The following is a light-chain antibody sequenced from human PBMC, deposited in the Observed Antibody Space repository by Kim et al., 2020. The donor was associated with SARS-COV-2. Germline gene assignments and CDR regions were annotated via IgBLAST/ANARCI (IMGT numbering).Light chain of an antibody. CDR1: NTDIGSYNL. V-gene: IGLV2-23*02. CDR2: EIT. Sequence: GQSLTISCTGSNTDIGSYNLVSWYQQHPGKPPKLIIYEITKRPSGVSSRFSGSKYGNTASLTISGLHAEDEAQYHCCSYAGGGTVIFGGGTQLTVL. J-gene: IGLJ2*01. CDR3: CSYAGGGTVI.